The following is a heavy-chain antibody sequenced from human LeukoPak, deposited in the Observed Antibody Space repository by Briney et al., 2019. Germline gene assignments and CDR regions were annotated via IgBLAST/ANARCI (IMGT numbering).Heavy chain of an antibody. V-gene: IGHV3-53*01. CDR2: IYSGGGGIT. CDR1: GFTIFSY. Sequence: GGSLSLSCAASGFTIFSYMNWVRQAPGKGLEWVSVIYSGGGGITYYADSVKGRFTISRDNSKNTLYLQMNSLRAEDTAVYYCARGGNWDLYYFDYWGQGTLVTVSS. J-gene: IGHJ4*02. CDR3: ARGGNWDLYYFDY. D-gene: IGHD7-27*01.